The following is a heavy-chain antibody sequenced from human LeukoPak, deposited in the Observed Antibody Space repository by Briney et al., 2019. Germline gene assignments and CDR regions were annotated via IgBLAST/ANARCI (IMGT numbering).Heavy chain of an antibody. J-gene: IGHJ4*02. CDR2: INHSGST. CDR1: GGSFSGYY. D-gene: IGHD6-19*01. CDR3: ARGFIMGRRAVAGTLVDY. Sequence: KPSETLSLTCAVYGGSFSGYYWSWIRQPPGKGLEWIGEINHSGSTNYNPSLKSRVTISVDTSKNQFSLKLSSVTAADTAVYYCARGFIMGRRAVAGTLVDYWGQGTLVTVSS. V-gene: IGHV4-34*01.